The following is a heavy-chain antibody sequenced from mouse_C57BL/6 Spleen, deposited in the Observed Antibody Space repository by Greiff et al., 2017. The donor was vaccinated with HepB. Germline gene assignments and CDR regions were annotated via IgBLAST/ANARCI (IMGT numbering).Heavy chain of an antibody. V-gene: IGHV1-55*01. CDR2: IYPGSGST. CDR1: GYTFPSYW. Sequence: QVQLQQPGAELVQPGASVKMSCKASGYTFPSYWITWVKRRPGQGLEWIGDIYPGSGSTNYTETFKSKATLTVDTSSSPAYMQLSSLTSEDSAVYDGASQLTGSAYWGQGTLVTVSA. D-gene: IGHD4-1*01. J-gene: IGHJ3*01. CDR3: ASQLTGSAY.